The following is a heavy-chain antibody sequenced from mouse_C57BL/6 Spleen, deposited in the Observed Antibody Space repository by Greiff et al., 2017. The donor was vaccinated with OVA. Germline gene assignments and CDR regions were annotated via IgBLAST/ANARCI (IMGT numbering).Heavy chain of an antibody. Sequence: VQLQQSGPELVKPGASVKMSCKASGYTFTDYYMHWVKQSHGKSLEWIGYINPNNGGTSYNQKFKGKATLTVNKSSSTAYMELRSLTSEDSAVYYYGRGFTYSSDYWGQGTTVTVSS. CDR2: INPNNGGT. CDR1: GYTFTDYY. V-gene: IGHV1-22*01. J-gene: IGHJ4*01. CDR3: GRGFTYSSDY.